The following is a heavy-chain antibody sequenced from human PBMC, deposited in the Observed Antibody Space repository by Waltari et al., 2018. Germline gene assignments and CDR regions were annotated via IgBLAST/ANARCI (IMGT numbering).Heavy chain of an antibody. D-gene: IGHD3-16*02. Sequence: QVQLVESGGGVVQPGRSLRLSCAASGFTFSSYGMHWVRQAPGKGLEWVAVISYDGSNKYYADSVKGRFTIPRDNSKNTLYLQMNSLRAEDTAVYYCAKPQYDYIWGSYRNDAFDIWGQGTMVTVSS. V-gene: IGHV3-30*18. CDR2: ISYDGSNK. CDR3: AKPQYDYIWGSYRNDAFDI. CDR1: GFTFSSYG. J-gene: IGHJ3*02.